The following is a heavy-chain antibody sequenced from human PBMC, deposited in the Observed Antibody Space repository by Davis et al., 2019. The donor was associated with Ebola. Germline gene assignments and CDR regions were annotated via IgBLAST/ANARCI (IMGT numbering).Heavy chain of an antibody. CDR2: ISSGGHDT. CDR1: GLTFSRHS. Sequence: GGSLRLSCGASGLTFSRHSMNWVRQAPGKGLEWIAFISSGGHDTYYADSVKGRFTISRDNSKNTLYLQMNSLRAEDTAVYYCAREGYYYGSGSYFDYYGMDVWGQGTTVTVSS. D-gene: IGHD3-10*01. CDR3: AREGYYYGSGSYFDYYGMDV. J-gene: IGHJ6*02. V-gene: IGHV3-21*05.